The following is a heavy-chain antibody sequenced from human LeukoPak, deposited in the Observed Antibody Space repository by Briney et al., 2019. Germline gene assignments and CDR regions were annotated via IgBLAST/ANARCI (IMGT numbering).Heavy chain of an antibody. CDR2: IYYSGST. D-gene: IGHD3-3*01. CDR3: ARHFGVVIMLNY. J-gene: IGHJ4*02. Sequence: SETLSLTCTVSGGSVSSSSYYWGWIRQPPGKGLEWIGSIYYSGSTYYNPSLKSRVTISVDTSKNQFSLKLSSVTAADTAVYYCARHFGVVIMLNYWGQGTLVTVSS. CDR1: GGSVSSSSYY. V-gene: IGHV4-39*01.